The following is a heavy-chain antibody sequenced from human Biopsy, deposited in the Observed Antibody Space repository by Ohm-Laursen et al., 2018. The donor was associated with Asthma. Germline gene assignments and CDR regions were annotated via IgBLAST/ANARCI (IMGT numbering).Heavy chain of an antibody. CDR3: ARTYYDFLTGQVNDAFAM. Sequence: SVKVSCKGSRDIFSSYGFSWVRQAPGQGLEWMGGIIPIFDTPNYAQKFQGRVTITADESTTTAYMELSSLRSEDTAVYYCARTYYDFLTGQVNDAFAMWGQGTMVTVSS. V-gene: IGHV1-69*01. D-gene: IGHD3-9*01. J-gene: IGHJ3*02. CDR2: IIPIFDTP. CDR1: RDIFSSYG.